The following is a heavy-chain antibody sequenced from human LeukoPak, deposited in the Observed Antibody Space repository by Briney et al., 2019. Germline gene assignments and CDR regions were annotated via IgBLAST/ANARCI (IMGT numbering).Heavy chain of an antibody. J-gene: IGHJ4*02. Sequence: SETLSLTCTVSGCSISSGYYWGWIRQPPGKGLEGIGSLYHSGSTYYNPSLKSRVTISVDTSKNQFSLKLSSVTAADTAVYYCARDRGYSSSWYGGRDFDYWGQGTLVTVSS. D-gene: IGHD6-13*01. CDR3: ARDRGYSSSWYGGRDFDY. CDR2: LYHSGST. V-gene: IGHV4-38-2*02. CDR1: GCSISSGYY.